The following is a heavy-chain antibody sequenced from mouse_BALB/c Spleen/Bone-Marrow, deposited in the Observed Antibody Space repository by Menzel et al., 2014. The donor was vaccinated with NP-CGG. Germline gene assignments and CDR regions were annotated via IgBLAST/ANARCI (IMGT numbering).Heavy chain of an antibody. CDR3: ARIASYWYFDV. CDR1: GFSLSTSGMS. CDR2: IWWNDDK. Sequence: QVTLKVCGPGILQPSQPLILTCSFSGFSLSTSGMSVGWIRQPSGKGLEWLAHIWWNDDKYYNPALKSRLTISKDTPNNQVFLKIASVVTADTATYYCARIASYWYFDVWGAGTTVTVSS. J-gene: IGHJ1*01. V-gene: IGHV8-8*01.